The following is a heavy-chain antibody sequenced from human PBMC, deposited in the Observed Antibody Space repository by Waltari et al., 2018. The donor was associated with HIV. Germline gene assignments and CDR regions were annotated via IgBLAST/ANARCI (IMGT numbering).Heavy chain of an antibody. CDR3: ARRSLFGLDV. CDR2: ISNDGNTR. D-gene: IGHD3-3*01. V-gene: IGHV3-30*03. Sequence: RTAGQGLEWVAVISNDGNTRYTEESVKGRFTVSRDNSKHTVYLEMNNLRIDDTAQYYCARRSLFGLDVGGQGTTVIVTS. J-gene: IGHJ6*02.